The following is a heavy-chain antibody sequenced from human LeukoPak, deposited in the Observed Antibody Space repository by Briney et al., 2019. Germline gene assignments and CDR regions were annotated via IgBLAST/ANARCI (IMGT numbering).Heavy chain of an antibody. CDR1: GGSISSYY. CDR2: IYTSGST. Sequence: PSETLSLTCTVSGGSISSYYWSWIRQPAGKGLEWIGRIYTSGSTNYNPSLKSRVTMSVDTSKNQFSLKLNSVTAADTAVYYCARGIVLMVYATFDYWGQGTLVTVSS. D-gene: IGHD2-8*01. CDR3: ARGIVLMVYATFDY. V-gene: IGHV4-4*07. J-gene: IGHJ4*02.